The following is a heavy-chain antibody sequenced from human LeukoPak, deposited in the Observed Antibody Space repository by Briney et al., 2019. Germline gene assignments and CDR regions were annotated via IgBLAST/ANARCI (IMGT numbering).Heavy chain of an antibody. J-gene: IGHJ4*02. Sequence: GXTYXRSKWYNDYAVSVKSRITINPDTSKNQFSLQLNSVTPEDTAVYYCARESPHYDSSGYESFDYWGQGTLVTVSS. D-gene: IGHD3-22*01. CDR3: ARESPHYDSSGYESFDY. CDR2: TYXRSKWYN. V-gene: IGHV6-1*01.